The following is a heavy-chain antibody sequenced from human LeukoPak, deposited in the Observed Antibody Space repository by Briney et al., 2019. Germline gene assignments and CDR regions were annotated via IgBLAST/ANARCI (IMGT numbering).Heavy chain of an antibody. Sequence: LTGGSLRLSCAASGLTFSSYWMHWVRQAPGKGLVWVSRINSDGSSTSYADSVKGRFTISRDNAKNTLYLQMNSLRAEDTAVYYCARALAVAGTGGFDPWGQGTLVTVSP. CDR2: INSDGSST. CDR3: ARALAVAGTGGFDP. CDR1: GLTFSSYW. J-gene: IGHJ5*02. D-gene: IGHD6-19*01. V-gene: IGHV3-74*01.